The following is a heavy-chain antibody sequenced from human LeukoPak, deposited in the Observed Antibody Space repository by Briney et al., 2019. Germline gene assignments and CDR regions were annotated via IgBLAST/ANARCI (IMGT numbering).Heavy chain of an antibody. CDR2: ISYDGSNK. D-gene: IGHD3-10*01. J-gene: IGHJ4*02. Sequence: GGSLRLSCAASGFTFSSYAMHWVRQAPGKGLEWVAVISYDGSNKYYADSVKGRFTISRDNSKNTLYLQMNSLRAEDTAVYYCARVWFGELLSPLDYWGQGTLVTVSS. CDR1: GFTFSSYA. CDR3: ARVWFGELLSPLDY. V-gene: IGHV3-30-3*01.